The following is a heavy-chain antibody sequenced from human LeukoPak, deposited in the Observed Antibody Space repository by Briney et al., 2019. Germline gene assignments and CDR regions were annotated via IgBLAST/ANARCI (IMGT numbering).Heavy chain of an antibody. CDR2: ISGSGGST. Sequence: PGGSLRLSCAASGFTFSSYAMSWVRQAPGKGLEWVSAISGSGGSTYYADSVKGRFTIARDNSKNTVYLQMNSLRAEDTAVYSSGRYPGWPVDYWGQGTLVTVSS. V-gene: IGHV3-23*01. CDR1: GFTFSSYA. J-gene: IGHJ4*02. D-gene: IGHD1-1*01. CDR3: GRYPGWPVDY.